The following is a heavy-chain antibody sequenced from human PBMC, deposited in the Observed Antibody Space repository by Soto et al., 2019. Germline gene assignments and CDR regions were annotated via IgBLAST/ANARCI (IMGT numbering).Heavy chain of an antibody. CDR2: IYYSGST. V-gene: IGHV4-59*01. Sequence: QVQLQESGPGLVKPSETLSLTCTVSGGSISSYYWSWIRQPPGKGLEWIGYIYYSGSTNYNPSLKSRVTISVDTSKNQISLKLSSVTAADTAVYYCASGTIFRSVYAFDIWGQGTMVTVSS. CDR3: ASGTIFRSVYAFDI. J-gene: IGHJ3*02. CDR1: GGSISSYY. D-gene: IGHD3-3*01.